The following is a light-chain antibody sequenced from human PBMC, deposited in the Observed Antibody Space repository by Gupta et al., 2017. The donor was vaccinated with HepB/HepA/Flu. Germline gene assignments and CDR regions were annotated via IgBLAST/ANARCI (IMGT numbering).Light chain of an antibody. CDR2: GAS. V-gene: IGKV3-15*01. J-gene: IGKJ4*01. Sequence: EIVMTQSPATLSVSPGERATLSCRASQSISSNLAWYQQIPGQAPRLIICGASTRATGVPARISGSGSGTEFTLTSSRLQSEDFAVYYCQQDKIRPHTFGRGTKVEIK. CDR3: QQDKIRPHT. CDR1: QSISSN.